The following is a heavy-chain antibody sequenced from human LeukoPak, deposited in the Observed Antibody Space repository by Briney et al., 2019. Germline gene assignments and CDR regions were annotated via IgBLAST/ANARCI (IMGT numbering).Heavy chain of an antibody. V-gene: IGHV1-24*01. CDR1: GYTLTELS. J-gene: IGHJ4*02. Sequence: ASVKVSCKVSGYTLTELSMHWVRQAPGKGLEWMGGFDPEDGETTYAQKFQGRVTMTEDTSTDTAYMELSSLRSEDTAVYYCATLGGYYDSSGYLPFDYWGQGTLVTVSS. CDR3: ATLGGYYDSSGYLPFDY. D-gene: IGHD3-22*01. CDR2: FDPEDGET.